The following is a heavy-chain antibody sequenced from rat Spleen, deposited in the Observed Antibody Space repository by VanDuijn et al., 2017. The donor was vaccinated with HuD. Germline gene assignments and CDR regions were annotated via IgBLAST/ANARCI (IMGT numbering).Heavy chain of an antibody. V-gene: IGHV5-29*01. CDR2: ISYGDRSGHSST. J-gene: IGHJ2*01. D-gene: IGHD1-6*01. CDR3: ARRHYGYTDYFDY. Sequence: EVQLVESGGGLVQPGRSLKLSCAASGFTFSDYGMAWVRQGPTKGLEWVATISYGDRSGHSSTYYRDSVKGRFTISRDNAKSTLSLQMGSLRSEDTATYYCARRHYGYTDYFDYWGQGVMVTVSS. CDR1: GFTFSDYG.